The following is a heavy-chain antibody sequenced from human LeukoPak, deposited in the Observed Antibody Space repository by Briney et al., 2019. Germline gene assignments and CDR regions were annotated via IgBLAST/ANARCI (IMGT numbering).Heavy chain of an antibody. CDR2: IYYSGTT. CDR3: ARGIPGYYDSSGYYPYFDY. J-gene: IGHJ4*02. Sequence: SETLSLTCTVSGGSSSSYSWNWLRQPPGKRLEWIAYIYYSGTTKYNPSLKSRVTISVDTSKNQFSLELSSVTAADTAVYYCARGIPGYYDSSGYYPYFDYWGQGTLITVSS. D-gene: IGHD3-22*01. V-gene: IGHV4-59*01. CDR1: GGSSSSYS.